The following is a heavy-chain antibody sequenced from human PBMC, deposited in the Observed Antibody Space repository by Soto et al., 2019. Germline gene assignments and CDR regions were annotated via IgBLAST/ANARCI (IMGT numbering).Heavy chain of an antibody. J-gene: IGHJ5*02. V-gene: IGHV4-34*01. CDR2: INHSGSA. CDR3: AKGPQAGYYHSGTFYFSVP. Sequence: NPSETLSLTCAVYGGSFHGYYWSWIRQPPGKGLEWIGEINHSGSANYNPTFKSRVSISVDTSKNQMSLQLSSVSAADTAVYYCAKGPQAGYYHSGTFYFSVPWGQGTLVTV. D-gene: IGHD3-10*01. CDR1: GGSFHGYY.